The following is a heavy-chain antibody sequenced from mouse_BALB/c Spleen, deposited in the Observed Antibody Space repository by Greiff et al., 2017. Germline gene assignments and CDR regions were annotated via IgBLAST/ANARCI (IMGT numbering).Heavy chain of an antibody. D-gene: IGHD2-14*01. CDR2: ISSGGSYT. Sequence: EVQVVESGGDLVKPGGSLKLSCAASGFTFSSYGMSWVRQSPDKRLEWVATISSGGSYTYYPDSVKGRFTISRDNAKNTLYLQMSSLKSEDTAMYYCARQDRYSYAMDYWGQGTSVTVSS. CDR3: ARQDRYSYAMDY. V-gene: IGHV5-6*01. J-gene: IGHJ4*01. CDR1: GFTFSSYG.